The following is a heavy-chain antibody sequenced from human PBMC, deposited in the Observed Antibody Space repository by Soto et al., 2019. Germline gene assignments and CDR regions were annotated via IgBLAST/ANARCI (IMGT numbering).Heavy chain of an antibody. D-gene: IGHD6-19*01. J-gene: IGHJ4*02. CDR1: GGSFSGYY. CDR3: ARGYSSGSYFDY. V-gene: IGHV4-34*01. CDR2: INHSGST. Sequence: PSETLSLTCAVYGGSFSGYYWSWIRQPPGKGLEWIGEINHSGSTNYNPSLKSRVTISVDTSKNQFSLKLSSVTAADTAVYYCARGYSSGSYFDYWGQGTLVTVSS.